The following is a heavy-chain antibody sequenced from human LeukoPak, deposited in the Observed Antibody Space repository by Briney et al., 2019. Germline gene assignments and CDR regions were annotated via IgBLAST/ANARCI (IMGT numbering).Heavy chain of an antibody. CDR1: GYTFTSYD. Sequence: AASVKVSCKASGYTFTSYDTNWVRQATGQGLEWMGWMNPNSGNTGYAQKFQGRVTMTRNTSISTAYMELSSLRSEDTAVYYCARVGIAARTDFDYWGQGTLVTVSS. CDR2: MNPNSGNT. CDR3: ARVGIAARTDFDY. J-gene: IGHJ4*02. D-gene: IGHD6-6*01. V-gene: IGHV1-8*01.